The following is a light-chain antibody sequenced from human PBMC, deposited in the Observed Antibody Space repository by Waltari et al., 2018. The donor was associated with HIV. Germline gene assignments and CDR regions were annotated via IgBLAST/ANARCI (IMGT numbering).Light chain of an antibody. CDR3: QQYGRSPRT. V-gene: IGKV3-20*01. Sequence: EIVLTQSPGTLSLSPGERATLPCRASQSVSAIYLAWYQQKPGQAPRLLIYDVSDRATGIPDRFSGSGSGTEFSLTISRLEPEDFAVYYCQQYGRSPRTFGQGTRLEIK. CDR2: DVS. CDR1: QSVSAIY. J-gene: IGKJ2*01.